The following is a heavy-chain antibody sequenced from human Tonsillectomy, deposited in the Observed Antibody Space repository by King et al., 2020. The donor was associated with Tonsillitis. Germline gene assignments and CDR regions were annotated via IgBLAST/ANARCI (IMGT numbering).Heavy chain of an antibody. D-gene: IGHD1-14*01. CDR2: FLYDGINK. CDR1: GFTFTTYG. J-gene: IGHJ5*02. Sequence: VQLVESGGGVVQPGGSLRLSCAASGFTFTTYGIHWVRQAPGKGLEWVAFFLYDGINKFYADSVKGRFTISRDNSKNTLYLQMNSLRAEDTAVYYCAREDGNPWGQGTLVTVSS. V-gene: IGHV3-30*02. CDR3: AREDGNP.